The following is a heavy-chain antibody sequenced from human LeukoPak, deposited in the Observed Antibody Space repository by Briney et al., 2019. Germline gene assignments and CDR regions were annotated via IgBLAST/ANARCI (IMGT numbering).Heavy chain of an antibody. CDR1: GFTFSSYG. J-gene: IGHJ4*02. V-gene: IGHV3-30*02. CDR2: IRYDGSNK. CDR3: AKDRRLITMANGFDY. D-gene: IGHD3-10*01. Sequence: GGSLRLSCAASGFTFSSYGMSWVRQAPGKGLEWVAFIRYDGSNKYYADSVKGRFTISRDNSKNTLYLQMNSLRAEDTAVYYCAKDRRLITMANGFDYWGQGTLVTVSS.